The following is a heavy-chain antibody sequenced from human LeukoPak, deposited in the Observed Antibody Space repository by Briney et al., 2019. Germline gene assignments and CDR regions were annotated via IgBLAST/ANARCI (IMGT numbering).Heavy chain of an antibody. Sequence: GGSLRLSCAACGFTFCRYAMNWVRQAPGKGLEWVSAISGSGGTTYYADSVKGRFTISRDSSKNTLYLQMNSLRAEDTGVYYCAKVAVSCSESICYIDFWGQGTLVTVSS. J-gene: IGHJ4*02. CDR2: ISGSGGTT. D-gene: IGHD2-15*01. V-gene: IGHV3-23*01. CDR3: AKVAVSCSESICYIDF. CDR1: GFTFCRYA.